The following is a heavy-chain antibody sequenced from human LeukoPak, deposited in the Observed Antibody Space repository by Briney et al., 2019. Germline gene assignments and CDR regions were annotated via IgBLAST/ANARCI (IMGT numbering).Heavy chain of an antibody. J-gene: IGHJ4*02. CDR1: GASISSDSYY. D-gene: IGHD6-6*01. CDR2: IYTSGST. V-gene: IGHV4-61*02. CDR3: ASSRYSSSHFDY. Sequence: PSETLSLTCSVSGASISSDSYYWSWIRQPVGKGLEWIGRIYTSGSTNYNPSLKSRVTISVDTSKNQFPLKLNSVTAADTAVYYCASSRYSSSHFDYWGQGTLVTVSS.